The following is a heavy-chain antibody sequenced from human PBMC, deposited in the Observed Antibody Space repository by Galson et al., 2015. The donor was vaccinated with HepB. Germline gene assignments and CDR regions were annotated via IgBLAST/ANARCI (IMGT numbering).Heavy chain of an antibody. D-gene: IGHD4/OR15-4a*01. V-gene: IGHV5-51*01. CDR1: GFSFTSFR. J-gene: IGHJ4*02. CDR2: IYPGDSNT. Sequence: QSGAEVKKPGESLKISCKGSGFSFTSFRIAWVRQMPGKGLERMGIIYPGDSNTRYSPSFQGQVTISADKSTSTAFLQWSSLKASDTAMYYCARYGGYFDYWGQGTLVTVYS. CDR3: ARYGGYFDY.